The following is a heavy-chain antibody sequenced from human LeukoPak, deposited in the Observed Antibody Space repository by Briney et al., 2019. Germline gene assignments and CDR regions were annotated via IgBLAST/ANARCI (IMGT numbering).Heavy chain of an antibody. CDR3: ARVGIAVPGVLPYFDY. CDR1: GYSFTTYW. Sequence: GESLKISCKGSGYSFTTYWISWVGRMPGKGLEWMGIIYPDDSDTRYSPSFQGQVTISADKSISTAYLQWSSLKASDTAMYYCARVGIAVPGVLPYFDYWGQGALVTVSS. D-gene: IGHD6-19*01. J-gene: IGHJ4*02. CDR2: IYPDDSDT. V-gene: IGHV5-51*01.